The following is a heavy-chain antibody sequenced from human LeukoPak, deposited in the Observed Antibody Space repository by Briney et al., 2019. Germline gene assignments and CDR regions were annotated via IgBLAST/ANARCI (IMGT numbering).Heavy chain of an antibody. D-gene: IGHD6-19*01. CDR1: GGSIRSYY. V-gene: IGHV4-59*12. CDR3: ARGHYTSAWYWYFDL. Sequence: SETLSLTCTVPGGSIRSYYWSWIRQPPGKGLKWIGNMYYSGSTKYNPSLKSRVTISLDTSKNHFSLELSSVTAADTAVYYCARGHYTSAWYWYFDLWGRGTLVTVSS. CDR2: MYYSGST. J-gene: IGHJ2*01.